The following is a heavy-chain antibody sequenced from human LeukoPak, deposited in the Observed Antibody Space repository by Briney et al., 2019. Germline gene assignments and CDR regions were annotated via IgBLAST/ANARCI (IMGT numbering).Heavy chain of an antibody. CDR3: AASPETKVTAMGLWYFDL. CDR1: GFTFTNSA. CDR2: IVVGSGNT. Sequence: SVNVSCKASGFTFTNSAMQWVRQARGQPLEWIGWIVVGSGNTKYAQRFQGRVTITRDMSTSTVYMELSSLRSEDTAVYYCAASPETKVTAMGLWYFDLWGRGTLVTVSS. J-gene: IGHJ2*01. V-gene: IGHV1-58*02. D-gene: IGHD2-21*02.